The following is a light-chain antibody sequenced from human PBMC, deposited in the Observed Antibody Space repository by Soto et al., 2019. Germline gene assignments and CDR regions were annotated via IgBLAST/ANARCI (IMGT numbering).Light chain of an antibody. V-gene: IGKV3D-20*02. CDR2: GAS. CDR1: QTVRSSY. CDR3: QQRHMWPIT. Sequence: EIVLTQSPGTLSLSPGERATLSCRASQTVRSSYLAWYQQTPGQVPRLLIYGASSRATGIPDRFSGSGSGTDFTLTINGLQPEDSAVYYCQQRHMWPITFGQGTRLEIK. J-gene: IGKJ5*01.